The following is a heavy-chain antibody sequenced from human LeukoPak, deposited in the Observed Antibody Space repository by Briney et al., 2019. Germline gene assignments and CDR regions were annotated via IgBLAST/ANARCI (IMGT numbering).Heavy chain of an antibody. D-gene: IGHD3-9*01. Sequence: GASVKVSCKASGYTFTSYDINWVRQATGQGLEWMGWMNPNSGNTGYAQKFQGRVTITRNTSISTAYMELSSLRSEDTAVYYCARRPYYDIFRRVGYMDVWGKGTTVTVSS. J-gene: IGHJ6*03. CDR3: ARRPYYDIFRRVGYMDV. CDR1: GYTFTSYD. CDR2: MNPNSGNT. V-gene: IGHV1-8*03.